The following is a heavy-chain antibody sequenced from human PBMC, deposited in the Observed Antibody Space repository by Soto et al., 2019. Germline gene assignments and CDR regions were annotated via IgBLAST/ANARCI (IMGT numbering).Heavy chain of an antibody. V-gene: IGHV4-34*01. CDR2: INHSGST. J-gene: IGHJ4*02. Sequence: SETLSLTCAVYGGSFSGYYWSWIRQPPGKGLEWIGEINHSGSTNYNPSLKSRVTISVDTSKNQFSLKLSSVTAADTAVYYCARDITIFGGDQWGQGTLVTVSS. CDR1: GGSFSGYY. D-gene: IGHD3-3*01. CDR3: ARDITIFGGDQ.